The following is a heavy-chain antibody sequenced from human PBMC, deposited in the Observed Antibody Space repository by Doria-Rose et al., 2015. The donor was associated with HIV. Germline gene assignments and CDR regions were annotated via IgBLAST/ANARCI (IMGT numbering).Heavy chain of an antibody. V-gene: IGHV2-26*01. CDR2: IFSDDER. Sequence: QITLKESGPVLVKPTETLTLTCTVSGVSLSSPGMGVSWIRQPPGKALEWLANIFSDDERSYNTSLKSSLTITRGTYKSQVVLTMTDMDPVDTATYYCARIKSSRWYHKYYFDFWGQGTLVIVSA. D-gene: IGHD6-13*01. J-gene: IGHJ4*02. CDR3: ARIKSSRWYHKYYFDF. CDR1: GVSLSSPGMG.